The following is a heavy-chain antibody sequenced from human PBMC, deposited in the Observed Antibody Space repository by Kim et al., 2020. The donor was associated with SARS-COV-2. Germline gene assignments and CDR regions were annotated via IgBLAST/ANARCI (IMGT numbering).Heavy chain of an antibody. CDR2: ISGSGSST. J-gene: IGHJ4*02. CDR3: ARGRDFWSAYGDY. CDR1: GFTFSNYA. V-gene: IGHV3-23*01. Sequence: GGSLRLSCAASGFTFSNYAMNWVRQAPGKGLEWVSGISGSGSSTFYADSVKGRFTISRDNSKNTLYLQINGLRAEATALYYCARGRDFWSAYGDYWGQGTQVTVSS. D-gene: IGHD3-3*01.